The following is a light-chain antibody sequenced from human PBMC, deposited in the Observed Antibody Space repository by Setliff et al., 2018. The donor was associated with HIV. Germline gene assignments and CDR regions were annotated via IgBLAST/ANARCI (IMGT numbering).Light chain of an antibody. Sequence: SYELTQPPSVSVAPGKTARITCGGNNIGSKSVHWYQQKPGQAPVLVIYYDSDRPSGIPERFSGSNSGKTATLTISRVEAGDDADYYCQVWDNSSDHPYVFGTGTKVTVL. CDR3: QVWDNSSDHPYV. J-gene: IGLJ1*01. V-gene: IGLV3-21*04. CDR1: NIGSKS. CDR2: YDS.